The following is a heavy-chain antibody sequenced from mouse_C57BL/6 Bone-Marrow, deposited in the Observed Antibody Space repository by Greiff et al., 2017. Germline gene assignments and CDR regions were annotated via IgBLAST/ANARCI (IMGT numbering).Heavy chain of an antibody. J-gene: IGHJ1*03. V-gene: IGHV1-36*01. CDR2: VYPYNGGT. CDR1: GFTFTDYY. D-gene: IGHD2-4*01. Sequence: EVQLQQSGPVLVKPGPSVKISCKASGFTFTDYYMHWVKQSHGKSLEWIGLVYPYNGGTSYNQKFKGKATLTVDTSSSTAYMELNSLTSEDSTVYYCARERGPVYYYDVHWYFDVWGTGTTVTVSS. CDR3: ARERGPVYYYDVHWYFDV.